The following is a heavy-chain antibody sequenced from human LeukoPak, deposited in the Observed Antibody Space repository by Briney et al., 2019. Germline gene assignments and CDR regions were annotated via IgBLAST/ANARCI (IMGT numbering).Heavy chain of an antibody. D-gene: IGHD5-24*01. Sequence: SETLSLTCTVSGGSVSSGSYYWSWIRQPPGKGLEWIGYIYYSGSTNYNPSLKSRVTISVDTSKNQFSLKLSSVTAADTAAYYCAARYNTLKYYFDYWGQGTLVTVSS. J-gene: IGHJ4*02. CDR1: GGSVSSGSYY. V-gene: IGHV4-61*01. CDR3: AARYNTLKYYFDY. CDR2: IYYSGST.